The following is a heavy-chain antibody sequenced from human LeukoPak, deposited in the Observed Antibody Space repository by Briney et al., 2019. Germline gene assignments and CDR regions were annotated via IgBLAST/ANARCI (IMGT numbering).Heavy chain of an antibody. CDR3: ARSLPPSGDRYY. CDR2: IRTYNGDT. CDR1: GYTFTNYG. J-gene: IGHJ4*02. V-gene: IGHV1-18*01. D-gene: IGHD4-17*01. Sequence: GASVKVSCMASGYTFTNYGVNWVRQAPGRWLDGMGCIRTYNGDTNYAQKLQGRVTMHTDASTSTAYMALRSLTSEDTAFYYCARSLPPSGDRYYWGQGTLVPVSS.